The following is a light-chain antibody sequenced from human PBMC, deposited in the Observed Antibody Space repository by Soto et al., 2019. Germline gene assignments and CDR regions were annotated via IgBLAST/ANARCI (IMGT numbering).Light chain of an antibody. V-gene: IGKV1-27*01. J-gene: IGKJ3*01. CDR3: QKYNSAPLT. CDR2: AAS. CDR1: QGIISY. Sequence: DIQMTQSPSSLSASVGDRDTITCRTSQGIISYLAWYQLKPGKLPKLLIYAASTLQSGVPSRFSGSGSGTDFTLTIRSLRPEYVATYYCQKYNSAPLTFGPGTKVDIK.